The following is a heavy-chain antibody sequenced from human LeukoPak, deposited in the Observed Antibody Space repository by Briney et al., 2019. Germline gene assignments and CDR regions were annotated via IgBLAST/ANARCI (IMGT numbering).Heavy chain of an antibody. Sequence: SETLSLTCAVYGGSFSGYYWSWIRQPPGKGLEWIGEINHSGSTNYNQSLKSRVTISVDTSKNQFSLKLSSVTAADTAVYYCARVCLWFGPFSYFDYWGQGTLVTVSS. V-gene: IGHV4-34*01. CDR3: ARVCLWFGPFSYFDY. CDR2: INHSGST. J-gene: IGHJ4*02. D-gene: IGHD3-10*01. CDR1: GGSFSGYY.